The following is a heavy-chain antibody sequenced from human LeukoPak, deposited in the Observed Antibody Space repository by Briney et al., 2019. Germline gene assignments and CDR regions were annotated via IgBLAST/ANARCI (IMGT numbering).Heavy chain of an antibody. J-gene: IGHJ4*02. Sequence: GGSLRLSCAASGFTFSSYSMNWVRQAPGKGLKWVSSISSSSSYIYYADSVKGRFTISRDNAKNSLYLQMNSLRAEDTAVYYCANRHYDSSGYYAPPDYWGQGTLVTVSS. CDR3: ANRHYDSSGYYAPPDY. D-gene: IGHD3-22*01. V-gene: IGHV3-21*01. CDR2: ISSSSSYI. CDR1: GFTFSSYS.